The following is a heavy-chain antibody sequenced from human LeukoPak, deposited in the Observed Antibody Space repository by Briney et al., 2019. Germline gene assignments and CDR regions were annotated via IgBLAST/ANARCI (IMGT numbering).Heavy chain of an antibody. CDR2: INTYNGNT. CDR3: ARDLVHHRLLATVYNWFDP. V-gene: IGHV1-18*01. CDR1: GYTLTSYG. Sequence: ASVKVSCKASGYTLTSYGISWVRQAPGQGLEWMGWINTYNGNTKYAQKFQGRVTMTTDTSTSTAYMELRSLRSDDTAVYHCARDLVHHRLLATVYNWFDPWGQGTLVTVSS. D-gene: IGHD3-3*02. J-gene: IGHJ5*02.